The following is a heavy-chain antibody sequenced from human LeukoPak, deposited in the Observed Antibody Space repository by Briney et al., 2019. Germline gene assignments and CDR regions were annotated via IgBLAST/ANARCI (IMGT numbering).Heavy chain of an antibody. V-gene: IGHV3-21*01. CDR2: ISNTGYSI. Sequence: PGGSLRLSCAASGFIFSSYAMSWVRQAPGKGLEWVSTISNTGYSIFYADSLKGRFTISRDNAKNSLYLQMNSLRAEDTAVYYCARDILGYCSSTSCPSYWGQGTLVTVSS. CDR1: GFIFSSYA. D-gene: IGHD2-2*01. CDR3: ARDILGYCSSTSCPSY. J-gene: IGHJ4*02.